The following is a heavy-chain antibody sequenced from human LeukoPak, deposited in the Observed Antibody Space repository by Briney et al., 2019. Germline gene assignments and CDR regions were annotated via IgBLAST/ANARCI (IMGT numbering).Heavy chain of an antibody. V-gene: IGHV4-34*01. CDR2: IYYSGST. J-gene: IGHJ3*02. CDR3: ARKGCSGGSCYYEGGAFDI. D-gene: IGHD2-15*01. CDR1: GGSFSGYY. Sequence: SETLSLTCAVYGGSFSGYYWSWIRQPPGKGLEWIGSIYYSGSTYYNPSLKSRVTISVDTSKNQFSLKLSSVTAADTAVYYCARKGCSGGSCYYEGGAFDIWGQGTMVTVSS.